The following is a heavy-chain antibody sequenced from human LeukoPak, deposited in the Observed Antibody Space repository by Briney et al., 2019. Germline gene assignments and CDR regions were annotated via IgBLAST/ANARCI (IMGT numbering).Heavy chain of an antibody. CDR1: GFTFSTYW. D-gene: IGHD5-18*01. CDR2: IKSDGSDT. V-gene: IGHV3-74*03. CDR3: ARDKGYTVDQ. Sequence: PGGSLRLSCAAAGFTFSTYWMHWVRQTPGKGLVWVSRIKSDGSDTTYADPVEGRFTISRDNAKNTLFLQMTSLRAEDTGVYYCARDKGYTVDQWGQGTLVTVSS. J-gene: IGHJ4*02.